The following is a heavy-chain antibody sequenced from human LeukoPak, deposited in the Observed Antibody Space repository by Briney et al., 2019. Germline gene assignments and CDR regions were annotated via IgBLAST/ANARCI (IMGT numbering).Heavy chain of an antibody. CDR3: VRDPSLAARPYWYFDL. V-gene: IGHV3-7*01. D-gene: IGHD6-6*01. J-gene: IGHJ2*01. CDR1: GFTFSSYW. CDR2: IKQDGSEK. Sequence: GGSLRLSCAASGFTFSSYWITWVRQAPGEGLEWVANIKQDGSEKYYVDSVKGRFAISRDNAQSSLYLQMNSLRAEDTAVYYCVRDPSLAARPYWYFDLWGRGTLVTVSS.